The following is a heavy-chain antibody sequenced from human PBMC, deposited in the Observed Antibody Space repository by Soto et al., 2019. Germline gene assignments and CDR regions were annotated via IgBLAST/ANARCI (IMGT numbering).Heavy chain of an antibody. D-gene: IGHD1-26*01. CDR2: IFYSGST. CDR1: GGSISSSDYC. Sequence: QLQLQESGPGLVKPSETLSLTCIVSGGSISSSDYCWGWIRQPPGKGLEWIGSIFYSGSTNYNPSLKSRVTISADTSKNQFSLNLRSVTAADTAVYYCARRKVGAPIYWGQGTLVTVSS. CDR3: ARRKVGAPIY. J-gene: IGHJ4*02. V-gene: IGHV4-39*01.